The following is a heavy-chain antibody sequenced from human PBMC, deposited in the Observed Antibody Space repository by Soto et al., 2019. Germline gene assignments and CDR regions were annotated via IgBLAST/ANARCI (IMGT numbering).Heavy chain of an antibody. D-gene: IGHD6-13*01. CDR3: ARSSVHIAAAGRLDL. CDR1: GFAFSSHA. V-gene: IGHV3-30*14. CDR2: ISSDGATK. Sequence: GGSLRLSCTASGFAFSSHAMQWVRQAPGKGLEWVAVISSDGATKYVADSLKGRFTISRDNFESTMSLQMNNLRPEDTALYYCARSSVHIAAAGRLDLWGPGTLVTVSS. J-gene: IGHJ5*02.